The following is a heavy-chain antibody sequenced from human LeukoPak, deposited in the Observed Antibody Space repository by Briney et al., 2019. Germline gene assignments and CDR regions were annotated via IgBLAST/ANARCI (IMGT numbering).Heavy chain of an antibody. D-gene: IGHD2-15*01. V-gene: IGHV1-46*01. Sequence: ASVKVSCKASGYTFTNYYIHWVRQAPGQGLEWMGIINPSGGSTRYAQKFQGRVTMTRDTATSTVYMEPSSLRSEDTAVFYCARGSAMGVAATGYFDYWGQGTLVTVSS. CDR3: ARGSAMGVAATGYFDY. CDR2: INPSGGST. CDR1: GYTFTNYY. J-gene: IGHJ4*02.